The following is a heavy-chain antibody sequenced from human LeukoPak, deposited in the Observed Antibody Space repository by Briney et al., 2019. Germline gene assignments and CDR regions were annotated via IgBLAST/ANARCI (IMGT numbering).Heavy chain of an antibody. CDR3: ARGVVGANDYFYGMDV. D-gene: IGHD1-26*01. CDR1: GYSFTSHW. J-gene: IGHJ6*02. Sequence: GESLEISCMGSGYSFTSHWIAWVRQMPGKGLEWMGIIYPGNPETRYSPSFQGQVTMSADKSIRTAYLQWSSLKASDTAIYYCARGVVGANDYFYGMDVWGQGTTVTVSS. CDR2: IYPGNPET. V-gene: IGHV5-51*01.